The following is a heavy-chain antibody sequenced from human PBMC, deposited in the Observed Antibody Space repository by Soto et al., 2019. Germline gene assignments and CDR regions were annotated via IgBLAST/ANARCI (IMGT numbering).Heavy chain of an antibody. D-gene: IGHD3-3*02. Sequence: EVQLLESGGGLVQPGGSLRLSCAAYGLTFSNYAMGWVRQAPGKGLEWVSSIRAGGDNTNYADSVKGRFTIYRDNSNNTLYLQMNSLRVEDTAIYYCAKDLGAHGIRLVVDYSGQGTLVTVSS. J-gene: IGHJ4*02. CDR3: AKDLGAHGIRLVVDY. CDR2: IRAGGDNT. V-gene: IGHV3-23*01. CDR1: GLTFSNYA.